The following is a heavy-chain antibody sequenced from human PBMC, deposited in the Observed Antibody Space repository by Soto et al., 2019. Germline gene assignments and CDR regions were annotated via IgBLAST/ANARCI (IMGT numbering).Heavy chain of an antibody. CDR3: AREDDGGDRDYYGLDV. J-gene: IGHJ6*02. V-gene: IGHV4-30-4*08. CDR1: GGSISYEYYH. D-gene: IGHD2-21*02. CDR2: IHYSGSI. Sequence: SETLSLTCTVSGGSISYEYYHWTWIRQSPGKGLEWTGYIHYSGSIIYNQSFKSRVTISVDTSKNQFSLQLSSVTAADTALYFCAREDDGGDRDYYGLDVWGQGTTVTVSS.